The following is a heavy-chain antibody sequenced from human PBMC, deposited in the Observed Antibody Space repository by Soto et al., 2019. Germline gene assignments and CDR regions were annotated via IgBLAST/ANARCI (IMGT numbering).Heavy chain of an antibody. J-gene: IGHJ4*02. CDR1: GFTFSDHY. D-gene: IGHD3-9*01. CDR2: TRNKANSYTT. CDR3: ARVMFTGNHPLAEEPGYHRN. Sequence: PGGSLRLSCAASGFTFSDHYMDWVRQAPGKGLEWVGRTRNKANSYTTEYAASVKGRFTISRDDSKNSLYLQMNSLKTEDTAVYYCARVMFTGNHPLAEEPGYHRNWGQGTLVTVSS. V-gene: IGHV3-72*01.